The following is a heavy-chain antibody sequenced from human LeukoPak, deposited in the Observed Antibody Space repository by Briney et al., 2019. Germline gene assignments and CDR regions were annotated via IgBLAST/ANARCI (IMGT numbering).Heavy chain of an antibody. J-gene: IGHJ3*01. V-gene: IGHV3-48*03. CDR1: GFTFSSYE. Sequence: PGGSLRLSCAASGFTFSSYEMNWVRQAPGKGLEWVSYISSSDNTIHYADSVKGRFTISRDNAKNSLFLQMSSLRADDTAVYYCAKEDYYASGDAFDLWGQGTMVTVSS. CDR2: ISSSDNTI. CDR3: AKEDYYASGDAFDL. D-gene: IGHD3-10*01.